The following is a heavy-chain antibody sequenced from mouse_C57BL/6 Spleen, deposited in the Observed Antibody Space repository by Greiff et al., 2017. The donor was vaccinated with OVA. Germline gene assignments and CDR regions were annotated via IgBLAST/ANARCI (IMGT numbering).Heavy chain of an antibody. CDR3: ARGGVTTDYAMDY. CDR2: IYPGDGDT. Sequence: VQLKQSGAELVKPGASVKISCKASGYAFSSYWMNWVKQRPGKGLEWIGQIYPGDGDTNYNGKFKGKATLTADKSSSTAYMQLSSLTSEDSAVYFCARGGVTTDYAMDYWGQGTSVTVSS. CDR1: GYAFSSYW. J-gene: IGHJ4*01. V-gene: IGHV1-80*01. D-gene: IGHD2-2*01.